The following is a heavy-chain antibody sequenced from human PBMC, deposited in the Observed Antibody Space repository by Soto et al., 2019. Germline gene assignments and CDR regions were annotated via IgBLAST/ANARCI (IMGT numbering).Heavy chain of an antibody. Sequence: SETLSLTCTVSGGSISSYYWSWIRQPPGKGLEWIGYIYYSGSTNYNPSLKSRVTISVDTSKNQFSLKLSSVTAADTAVYYCARGSSRYYDSSGYLPWGQGTLVTVSS. V-gene: IGHV4-59*01. CDR3: ARGSSRYYDSSGYLP. J-gene: IGHJ5*02. CDR1: GGSISSYY. D-gene: IGHD3-22*01. CDR2: IYYSGST.